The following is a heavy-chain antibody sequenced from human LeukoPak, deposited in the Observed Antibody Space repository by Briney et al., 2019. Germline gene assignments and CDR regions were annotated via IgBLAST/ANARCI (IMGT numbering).Heavy chain of an antibody. CDR2: IYTGGST. D-gene: IGHD3-3*01. Sequence: SETLSLTCTVSGGSISSYYWSWIRQPAGKGLEWIGRIYTGGSTNYNPSLKSRVSMSVDTSKNQFSLKLNSVTAADTAVYYCARLLARSGDVWGEGTTVTVSS. V-gene: IGHV4-4*07. CDR3: ARLLARSGDV. CDR1: GGSISSYY. J-gene: IGHJ6*04.